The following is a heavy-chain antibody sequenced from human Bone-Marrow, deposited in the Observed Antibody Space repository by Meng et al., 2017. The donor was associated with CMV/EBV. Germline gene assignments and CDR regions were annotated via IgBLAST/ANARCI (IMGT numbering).Heavy chain of an antibody. CDR1: GFTFSIYS. CDR2: ISTSGGTI. V-gene: IGHV3-48*04. D-gene: IGHD3-3*01. CDR3: ARVFWSGYYMPRSDYYYYYGMDV. Sequence: GGSLRLSCAASGFTFSIYSMNWVRQAPGKGLEWVSYISTSGGTIYYADSVKGRFTVSRDNAKNSLYLQMNSLRAEDTAVYYCARVFWSGYYMPRSDYYYYYGMDVWGQGTTVTVSS. J-gene: IGHJ6*02.